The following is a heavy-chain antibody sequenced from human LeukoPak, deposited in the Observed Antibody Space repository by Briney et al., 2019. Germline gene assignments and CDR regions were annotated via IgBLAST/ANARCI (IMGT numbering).Heavy chain of an antibody. CDR1: GGSISSSSYF. V-gene: IGHV4-39*07. J-gene: IGHJ4*02. CDR2: IYYSGST. CDR3: ARSPGLLYMLY. D-gene: IGHD2-2*02. Sequence: PSETLPLTCTVSGGSISSSSYFWGWIRQPPGKGLEWTGSIYYSGSTYYNPSLKSRVTISVDTSKNQFSLKLSSVTAADTAVYYCARSPGLLYMLYWGQGTLVTVSS.